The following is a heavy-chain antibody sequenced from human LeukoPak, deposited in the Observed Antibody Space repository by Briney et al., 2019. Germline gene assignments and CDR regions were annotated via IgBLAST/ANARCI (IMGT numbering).Heavy chain of an antibody. D-gene: IGHD4-17*01. J-gene: IGHJ4*02. Sequence: ASVKVSCKASGYTFTSYGISWVRQAPGQGLEWMGWISIYNGNTNYAQKLQGRVTMTTDTSTSTAYMEVRSLRSDDTAVYYCARDSGDYGTLGYWGQGTLVSVSS. CDR3: ARDSGDYGTLGY. CDR1: GYTFTSYG. V-gene: IGHV1-18*01. CDR2: ISIYNGNT.